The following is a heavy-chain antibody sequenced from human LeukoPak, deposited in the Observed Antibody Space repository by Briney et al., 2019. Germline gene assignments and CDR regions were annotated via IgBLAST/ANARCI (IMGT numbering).Heavy chain of an antibody. CDR2: ISYDGSNK. CDR1: GFTFSSYA. CDR3: ARENYDFWSGYVSV. D-gene: IGHD3-3*01. J-gene: IGHJ4*02. V-gene: IGHV3-30*04. Sequence: GGSLRLSCAASGFTFSSYAMHWVRQAPGKGLEWVAVISYDGSNKYYADSVKGRFTISRDNSKNTLYLQMNSLRAEDTAVYYCARENYDFWSGYVSVWGQGTLVTVSS.